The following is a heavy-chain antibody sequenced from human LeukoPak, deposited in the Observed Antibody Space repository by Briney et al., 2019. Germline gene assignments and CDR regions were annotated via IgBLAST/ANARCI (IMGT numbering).Heavy chain of an antibody. V-gene: IGHV4-59*12. J-gene: IGHJ3*02. CDR2: ISYSVAP. CDR3: AGTYYDSSGYYRWSRQKNAFDI. CDR1: GDSMSRYR. Sequence: SETLSLTCLVSGDSMSRYRWSWIRQSPGKALEWIGSISYSVAPRYNPSLESRLLISVDRSENRVSLRLNSATAADTAVYYCAGTYYDSSGYYRWSRQKNAFDIWGQGTMVTVSS. D-gene: IGHD3-22*01.